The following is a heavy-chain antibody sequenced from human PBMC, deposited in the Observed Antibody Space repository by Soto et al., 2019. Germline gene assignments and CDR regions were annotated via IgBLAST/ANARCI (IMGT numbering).Heavy chain of an antibody. J-gene: IGHJ4*02. CDR2: TSSDGSKE. D-gene: IGHD6-19*01. V-gene: IGHV3-30*04. Sequence: QVQLVESGGGLVQPGRSLRLCCAASGFTLSSFAMHWVRQAPGKGLEWVAVTSSDGSKEYYADSVKGRVTIYRDNSKSRLYLTMNSMRPDDTAVFDCASAEYTRGWYLRGIAYVGQGTLFPVSS. CDR3: ASAEYTRGWYLRGIAY. CDR1: GFTLSSFA.